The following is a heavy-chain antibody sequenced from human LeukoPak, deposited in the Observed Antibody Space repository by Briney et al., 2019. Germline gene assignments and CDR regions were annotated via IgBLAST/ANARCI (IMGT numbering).Heavy chain of an antibody. D-gene: IGHD1-26*01. CDR2: IYYSGST. Sequence: SETLSLTCTVSGGSISSSSYYWGWIRQPPGKGLEWIGSIYYSGSTYYNPSLKSRVTISVDTSKNQFSLKLSSVTAADTAVYCCARAGYSGSTHEDYWGQGTLVTVSS. V-gene: IGHV4-39*01. CDR1: GGSISSSSYY. J-gene: IGHJ4*02. CDR3: ARAGYSGSTHEDY.